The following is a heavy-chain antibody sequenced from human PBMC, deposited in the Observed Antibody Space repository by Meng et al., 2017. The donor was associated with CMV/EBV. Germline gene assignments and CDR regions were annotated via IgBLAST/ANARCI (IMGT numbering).Heavy chain of an antibody. J-gene: IGHJ4*02. CDR2: IYSGGST. D-gene: IGHD6-13*01. CDR3: ASLTRSSSSKGFGY. CDR1: GFTVSSNY. V-gene: IGHV3-53*01. Sequence: GGSLRLSCAASGFTVSSNYISWVRQAPGKGLEWVSVIYSGGSTYYADSVKGRFTISRDNSKNTLYLQMNSLRAEDTAVYYCASLTRSSSSKGFGYWGQGTLVTVSS.